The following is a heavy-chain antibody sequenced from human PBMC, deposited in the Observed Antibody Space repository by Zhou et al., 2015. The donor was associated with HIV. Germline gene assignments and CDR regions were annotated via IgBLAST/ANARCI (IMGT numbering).Heavy chain of an antibody. CDR1: GFTFTSYE. CDR2: INGGNGNT. J-gene: IGHJ6*03. D-gene: IGHD2-2*01. Sequence: QVHLVQSGAEVKKPGASVKVSCKASGFTFTSYEIHWLRQVPGQRLEWMGCINGGNGNTKSPQSFQGRVSITRDASATTAYMELSSLRSEDTAVYYCARCSSTSCRRYYYYYYMDVWGKGTTVTVSS. V-gene: IGHV1-3*01. CDR3: ARCSSTSCRRYYYYYYMDV.